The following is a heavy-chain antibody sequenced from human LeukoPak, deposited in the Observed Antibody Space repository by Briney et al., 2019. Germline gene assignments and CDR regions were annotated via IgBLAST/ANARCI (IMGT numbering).Heavy chain of an antibody. J-gene: IGHJ4*02. CDR2: ISAYNGNT. V-gene: IGHV1-18*01. CDR1: GYTFTSYG. CDR3: ASTYYDSSGYYYNLDY. Sequence: ASVKVSCKASGYTFTSYGISWVRQAPGQGLEWMGWISAYNGNTNYAQKLQGRVTMTTDTSTSTAYMELRSLRSDDTAVYYCASTYYDSSGYYYNLDYWGQGTLVTVSS. D-gene: IGHD3-22*01.